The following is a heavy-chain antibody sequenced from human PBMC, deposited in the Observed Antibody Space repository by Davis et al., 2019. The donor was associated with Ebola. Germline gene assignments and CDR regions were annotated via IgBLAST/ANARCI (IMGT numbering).Heavy chain of an antibody. V-gene: IGHV4-61*08. CDR2: IYYSGST. CDR3: AGGESDSSSWYSKYCYYGMDV. D-gene: IGHD6-13*01. CDR1: GGSISSGGYY. J-gene: IGHJ6*02. Sequence: PSETLSLTCTVSGGSISSGGYYWSWIRKPPGKGLEWIGYIYYSGSTNYNPSLKSRVTISVDTSKNQFSLKLSSVTAADTAVYYCAGGESDSSSWYSKYCYYGMDVWGQGTTVTVSS.